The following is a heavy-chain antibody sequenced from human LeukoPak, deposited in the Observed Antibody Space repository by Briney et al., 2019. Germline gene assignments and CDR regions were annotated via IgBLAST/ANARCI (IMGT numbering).Heavy chain of an antibody. J-gene: IGHJ4*02. CDR3: AREVYYYSSGSYYNFDY. CDR1: DASISTYY. Sequence: SETLSLTCTVSDASISTYYWSWIRQPAGKGLEWIGHISSSGNTSYNPSLKSRVTMSVDTSKNHFSLKLTSVTAADTAVYYCAREVYYYSSGSYYNFDYWGQGILVTVPS. CDR2: ISSSGNT. V-gene: IGHV4-4*07. D-gene: IGHD3-10*01.